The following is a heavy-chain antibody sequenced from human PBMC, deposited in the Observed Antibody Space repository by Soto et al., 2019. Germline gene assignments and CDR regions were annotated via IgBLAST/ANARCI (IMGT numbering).Heavy chain of an antibody. V-gene: IGHV4-30-2*01. CDR1: GGSLSTGGCS. D-gene: IGHD5-12*01. CDR2: IFDTGKT. CDR3: ACLDGYNRYFDL. Sequence: QAQLQESGAGLVKPSQTLSLTCAVSGGSLSTGGCSWSWVRLPPGRALEWIGYIFDTGKTYYSASLKSPVTMSVDRAQNQFSLRLESVTAADTAIDFCACLDGYNRYFDLWGRGTLVTVS. J-gene: IGHJ2*01.